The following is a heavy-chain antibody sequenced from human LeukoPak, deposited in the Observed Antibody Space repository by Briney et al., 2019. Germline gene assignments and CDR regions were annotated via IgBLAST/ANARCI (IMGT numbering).Heavy chain of an antibody. CDR1: GCTLSNAW. CDR3: TTDPIAVAGTVDY. V-gene: IGHV3-15*01. D-gene: IGHD6-19*01. J-gene: IGHJ4*02. CDR2: IKSKTDGGTT. Sequence: PGGYLRLSCAASGCTLSNAWLSWVRQAPGKGLEWVGRIKSKTDGGTTDYAAPVEGRFTISRDDSKDTLYLQMNNLETEDTAVYYCTTDPIAVAGTVDYWGQGTLVTVSS.